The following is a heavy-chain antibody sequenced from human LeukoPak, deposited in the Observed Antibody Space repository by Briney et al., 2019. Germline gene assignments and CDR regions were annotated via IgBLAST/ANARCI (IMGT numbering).Heavy chain of an antibody. Sequence: PGGSLRLSCAASGFTFSSYAMHWVRQAPGKGLGWVAVISYDGSNKYYADSVKGRFTISRDNSKNTLYLQMNSLRADDTAVYYCASGMVAKILGYFDYWGQGTLVTVSS. CDR3: ASGMVAKILGYFDY. J-gene: IGHJ4*02. CDR1: GFTFSSYA. CDR2: ISYDGSNK. V-gene: IGHV3-30-3*01. D-gene: IGHD5-12*01.